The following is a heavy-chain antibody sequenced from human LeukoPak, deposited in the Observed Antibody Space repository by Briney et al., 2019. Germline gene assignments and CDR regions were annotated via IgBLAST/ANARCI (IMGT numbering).Heavy chain of an antibody. V-gene: IGHV3-21*01. J-gene: IGHJ4*02. D-gene: IGHD4-17*01. CDR2: INSSATYI. CDR1: GFTFSSYN. CDR3: ASWDDYGDFVAFEY. Sequence: GGSLRLSCGGSGFTFSSYNMNWVRQAPGKGLEWVASINSSATYIYYAYSVRGRFTISRDDAKKSVFLHMNSLRAEDTAVYFCASWDDYGDFVAFEYWCQGTLVSVSS.